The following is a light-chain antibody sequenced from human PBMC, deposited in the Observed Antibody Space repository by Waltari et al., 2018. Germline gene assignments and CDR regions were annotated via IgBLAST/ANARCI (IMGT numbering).Light chain of an antibody. CDR1: QSVGSS. V-gene: IGKV3-11*01. CDR2: DAS. CDR3: QQRSNWPPIT. J-gene: IGKJ5*01. Sequence: EIVLTQSPVTLSFAPGESATHSCWASQSVGSSLAWYQQKPGQAPRLLMYDASNRATGVPARFNGSGSGTDFTLTIISLQSEDSAVYYCQQRSNWPPITFGQGTRLEIK.